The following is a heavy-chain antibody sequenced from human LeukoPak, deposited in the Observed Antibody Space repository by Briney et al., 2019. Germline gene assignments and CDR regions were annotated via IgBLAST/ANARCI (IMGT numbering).Heavy chain of an antibody. CDR1: GFTFSSYS. Sequence: GGSLRLSCAASGFTFSSYSMNWVRQAPGKGLEWVSSISSSSSYIYYADSVKGRFTISRDNSKNTLYLQMNSLRAGDTAVYYCAKMPAIVLMVYAASFDYWGQGTLVTVSS. CDR2: ISSSSSYI. J-gene: IGHJ4*02. D-gene: IGHD2-8*01. CDR3: AKMPAIVLMVYAASFDY. V-gene: IGHV3-21*04.